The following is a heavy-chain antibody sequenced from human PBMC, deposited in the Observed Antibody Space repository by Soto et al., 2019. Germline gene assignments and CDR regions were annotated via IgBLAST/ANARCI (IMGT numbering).Heavy chain of an antibody. J-gene: IGHJ4*02. CDR3: ARLKAYYFDY. Sequence: QLQLQESGPGLVKPSETLSLTCTVSGGSISSSSYYWGWIRQPPGNGLEWIGSIYYSGSTYFNPSLKSRVTISVDTSKNQFSLKLSSVTAADTAVYYCARLKAYYFDYWGQGTLVTVSS. CDR2: IYYSGST. V-gene: IGHV4-39*01. CDR1: GGSISSSSYY.